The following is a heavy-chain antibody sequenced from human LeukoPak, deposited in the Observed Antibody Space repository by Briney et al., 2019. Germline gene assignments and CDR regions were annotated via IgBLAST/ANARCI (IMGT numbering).Heavy chain of an antibody. V-gene: IGHV1-69*06. CDR3: ARAFQGLPSDAFDI. CDR1: GGTFSSYA. Sequence: SVKVSCKASGGTFSSYAIGWVRQAPGQGLEWMGGIIPIFGTANYAQKFQGRVTITADKSTSTAYMELSSLRSEDTAVYYCARAFQGLPSDAFDIWGQGTMVTVSS. D-gene: IGHD4-11*01. CDR2: IIPIFGTA. J-gene: IGHJ3*02.